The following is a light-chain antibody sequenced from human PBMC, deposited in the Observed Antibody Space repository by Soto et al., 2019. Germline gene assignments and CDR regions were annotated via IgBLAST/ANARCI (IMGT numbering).Light chain of an antibody. CDR3: HQYADSPRT. Sequence: EIVLTQSPGTLSLSPGERATLSCRASQSVGKNFVAWYQQKPGQAPRFLMYGASTRATGIPDRFSGSGSGPDFTLTINRLEHEDFAVYYCHQYADSPRTFGQGTKVEI. V-gene: IGKV3-20*01. J-gene: IGKJ1*01. CDR2: GAS. CDR1: QSVGKNF.